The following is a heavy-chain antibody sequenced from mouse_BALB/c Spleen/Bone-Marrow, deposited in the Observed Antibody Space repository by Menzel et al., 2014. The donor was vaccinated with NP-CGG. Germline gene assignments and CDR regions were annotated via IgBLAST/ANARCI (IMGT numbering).Heavy chain of an antibody. CDR3: ARLSYYGRFAY. J-gene: IGHJ3*01. CDR1: EFDFSRFW. V-gene: IGHV4-1*02. CDR2: INPDSSTL. D-gene: IGHD1-1*01. Sequence: DVQLQESGGGLVQPGRSLKLSCAASEFDFSRFWMSWVRQAPGKGLEWIGEINPDSSTLNYTPSLKDKFIISRDNAKNPLYLQMSKVRSEDTALYYCARLSYYGRFAYWGQGTLVTVSA.